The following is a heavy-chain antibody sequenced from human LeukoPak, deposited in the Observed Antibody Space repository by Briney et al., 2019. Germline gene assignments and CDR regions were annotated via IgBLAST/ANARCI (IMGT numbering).Heavy chain of an antibody. D-gene: IGHD6-19*01. V-gene: IGHV4-39*01. CDR2: FYYSGNT. Sequence: PSETLSLTCSVSGGSISSSSYYWGWIRQPPGKGLEWIGSFYYSGNTYYNPSLKSRVTISVDTSKSEFSLKLRSVTAADTAVYYCARTGGVAVAGSRQYFDYWGQGTLVTVSS. CDR3: ARTGGVAVAGSRQYFDY. J-gene: IGHJ4*02. CDR1: GGSISSSSYY.